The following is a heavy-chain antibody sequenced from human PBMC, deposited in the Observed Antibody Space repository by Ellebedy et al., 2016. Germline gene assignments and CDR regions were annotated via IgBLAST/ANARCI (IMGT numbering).Heavy chain of an antibody. J-gene: IGHJ4*02. CDR3: ARSLGSETSNY. CDR1: GYTFTGFG. Sequence: ASVKVSCKASGYTFTGFGINWVRQAPGQGLEWMGWVNTKTGNPSYAQGFTGRFVFSLDTSVSTAYLQISSLTAADTAVYFCARSLGSETSNYWGQGTLVTVSS. D-gene: IGHD7-27*01. V-gene: IGHV7-4-1*02. CDR2: VNTKTGNP.